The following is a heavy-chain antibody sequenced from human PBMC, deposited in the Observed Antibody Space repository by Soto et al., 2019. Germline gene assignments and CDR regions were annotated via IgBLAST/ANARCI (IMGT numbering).Heavy chain of an antibody. D-gene: IGHD2-2*01. CDR3: ARDSGAIVLVPAAPDYYYYGMDV. Sequence: ASVKVSCKASGYTFTSYGISWVRQAPGQGLEWMGWISAYNGNTNYAQKLQGRVTMTTDTSTSTAYMELRSLRSDDTAVYYCARDSGAIVLVPAAPDYYYYGMDVWGQGTTVTVSS. CDR1: GYTFTSYG. J-gene: IGHJ6*02. V-gene: IGHV1-18*01. CDR2: ISAYNGNT.